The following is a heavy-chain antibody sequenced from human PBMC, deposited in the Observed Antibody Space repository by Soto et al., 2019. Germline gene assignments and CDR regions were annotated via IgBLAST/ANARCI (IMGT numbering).Heavy chain of an antibody. CDR3: AISYGWFDP. CDR2: IYYSGST. V-gene: IGHV4-39*01. Sequence: SSETLSLTCTVSGGSISSSSYYWGWIRQPPGKGLEWIGSIYYSGSTYYNPSLKSRVTISVDTSKNQFSLKLSSVTAADTAVYYCAISYGWFDPWGQGTLVTVSS. J-gene: IGHJ5*02. CDR1: GGSISSSSYY. D-gene: IGHD4-17*01.